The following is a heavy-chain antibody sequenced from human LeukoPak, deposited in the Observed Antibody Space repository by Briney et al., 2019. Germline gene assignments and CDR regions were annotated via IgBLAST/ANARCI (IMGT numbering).Heavy chain of an antibody. CDR2: ISSSSSYI. D-gene: IGHD7-27*01. J-gene: IGHJ6*02. Sequence: GGSLRLSCAASGFTFSSHSMNWVRQAPGKGLEWVSSISSSSSYIYYADSVKGRFTISRDNSKNTLYLQMNNLRAEDTAVYYCANDLTGGSYYFAMDVWGPGTTVTVSS. CDR3: ANDLTGGSYYFAMDV. CDR1: GFTFSSHS. V-gene: IGHV3-21*04.